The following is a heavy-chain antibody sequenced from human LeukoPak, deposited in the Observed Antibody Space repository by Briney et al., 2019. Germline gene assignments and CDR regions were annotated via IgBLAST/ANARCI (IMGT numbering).Heavy chain of an antibody. CDR2: IYSGGST. J-gene: IGHJ4*02. CDR1: GFTVSSNY. V-gene: IGHV3-53*01. D-gene: IGHD3-22*01. CDR3: ARRGYHYYDSSGYLYYFDY. Sequence: PGGSLRLSCAASGFTVSSNYMSWVRQAPGKGLEWVSVIYSGGSTYYADSVKGRFTISRDNSKNTLYLQMNSLRAEDTAVYYCARRGYHYYDSSGYLYYFDYWGQGTLVTVSS.